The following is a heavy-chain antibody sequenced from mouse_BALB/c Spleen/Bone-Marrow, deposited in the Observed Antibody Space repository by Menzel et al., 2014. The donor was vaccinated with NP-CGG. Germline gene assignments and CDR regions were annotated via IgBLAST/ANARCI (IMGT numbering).Heavy chain of an antibody. CDR1: GYTFTSYW. J-gene: IGHJ4*01. V-gene: IGHV1-5*01. Sequence: SGTVLARPGASVNMSCKASGYTFTSYWMHWVKQRPGQGLEWIGAIYPGNSDTSYNQKFKGKAKLTAVTSTSTAYMELSSLTNEDSAVYYCTHDYDYYAMNYWGQGTSVTVSS. CDR3: THDYDYYAMNY. CDR2: IYPGNSDT. D-gene: IGHD2-4*01.